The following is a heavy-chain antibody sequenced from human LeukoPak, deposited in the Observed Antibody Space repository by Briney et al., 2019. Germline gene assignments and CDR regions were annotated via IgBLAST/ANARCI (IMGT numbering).Heavy chain of an antibody. CDR3: AKGGQWLRIDY. J-gene: IGHJ4*02. CDR2: ISGSGGST. V-gene: IGHV3-23*01. Sequence: GGSLRLSCAASGFTFSTYAMSWVRQAPGEGLEWVSAISGSGGSTYYADSVKGRFTISRDNSKNTLYLQMNSLRAEDTAVYYCAKGGQWLRIDYWGQGTLVTVSS. CDR1: GFTFSTYA. D-gene: IGHD6-19*01.